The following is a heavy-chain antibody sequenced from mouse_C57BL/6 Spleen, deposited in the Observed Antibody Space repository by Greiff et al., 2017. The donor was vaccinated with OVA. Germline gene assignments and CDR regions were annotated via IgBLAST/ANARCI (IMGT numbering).Heavy chain of an antibody. V-gene: IGHV1-82*01. CDR2: IYPGDGDT. CDR3: ALFEDYAMDY. J-gene: IGHJ4*01. Sequence: VQLQQSGPELVKPGASVKISCKASGYAFSSSWMNWVKQRPGKGLEWIGRIYPGDGDTNYNGKFKGKATLTADKSSSTAYMQLSSLTSEDSAVYFCALFEDYAMDYWGQGTSVTVSS. CDR1: GYAFSSSW.